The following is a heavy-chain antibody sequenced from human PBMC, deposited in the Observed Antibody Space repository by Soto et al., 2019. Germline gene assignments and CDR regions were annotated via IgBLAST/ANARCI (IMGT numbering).Heavy chain of an antibody. J-gene: IGHJ6*02. CDR2: IIPIFGTA. V-gene: IGHV1-69*06. CDR1: GGTFSSYA. Sequence: QVQLVQSGAEVKKPGSSVKVSCKASGGTFSSYAISWVRQAPGQGLEWMGGIIPIFGTANYAQKFQGRVTITADKSTSTAYMELSSLRSEDTAVYYCARGGGIVVVVAATHSEGVMDVWGQGTTVTVSS. D-gene: IGHD2-15*01. CDR3: ARGGGIVVVVAATHSEGVMDV.